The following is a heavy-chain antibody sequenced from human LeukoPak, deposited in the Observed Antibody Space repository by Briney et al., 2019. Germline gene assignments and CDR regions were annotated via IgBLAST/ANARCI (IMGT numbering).Heavy chain of an antibody. Sequence: PSETLSLTCSVSGYSIGGSYYWGWIRQPPGKGLEWIGSGHHSESTYYNPSLRSRVTISVDTSKNQFSLKLSSVTAADTAVYFCARFGSFGELLRGDYWGQGTLVTVSS. D-gene: IGHD3-10*01. CDR3: ARFGSFGELLRGDY. CDR2: GHHSEST. CDR1: GYSIGGSYY. J-gene: IGHJ4*02. V-gene: IGHV4-38-2*02.